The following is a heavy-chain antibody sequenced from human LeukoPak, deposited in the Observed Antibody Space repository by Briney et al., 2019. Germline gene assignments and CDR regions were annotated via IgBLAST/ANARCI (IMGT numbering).Heavy chain of an antibody. CDR1: GGSFSGYY. CDR2: INHSGST. D-gene: IGHD2-2*01. Sequence: SETLSLTCAVYGGSFSGYYWSWIRQPPGKGLEWIGEINHSGSTNYNPSLKSRVTISVDTSKNQFSLKLSSVTAADTAVYYCARVPLVPAAMRGYYFDYWGQGTLVTVSS. CDR3: ARVPLVPAAMRGYYFDY. V-gene: IGHV4-34*01. J-gene: IGHJ4*02.